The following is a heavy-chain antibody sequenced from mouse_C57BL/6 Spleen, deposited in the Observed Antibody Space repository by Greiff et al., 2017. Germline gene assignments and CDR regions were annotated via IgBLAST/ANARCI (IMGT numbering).Heavy chain of an antibody. CDR1: GFTFSSYG. V-gene: IGHV5-6*02. CDR2: ISSGGSYT. J-gene: IGHJ2*01. Sequence: EVNLVESGGDLVKPGGSLKLSCAASGFTFSSYGMSWVRQTPDKRLEWVATISSGGSYTYYPDSVKGRFTISRDNAKNTLYLQMSSLKSEDTAMYYCARRLITTVVAYYFDYWGQGTTLTVSS. CDR3: ARRLITTVVAYYFDY. D-gene: IGHD1-1*01.